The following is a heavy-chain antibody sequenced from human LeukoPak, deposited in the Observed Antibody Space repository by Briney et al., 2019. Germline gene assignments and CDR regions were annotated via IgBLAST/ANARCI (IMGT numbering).Heavy chain of an antibody. CDR3: ALRNYYYYGMDV. CDR2: ISAYNGNT. CDR1: GYTFTSYG. J-gene: IGHJ6*02. Sequence: ASVKVSCKASGYTFTSYGISWVRQAPGQGLEWMGWISAYNGNTNYAQKLQGRVTMTTDTSTSTAYMELRSLRSDDAAVYYCALRNYYYYGMDVWGQGTTVTVSS. V-gene: IGHV1-18*01. D-gene: IGHD3-16*01.